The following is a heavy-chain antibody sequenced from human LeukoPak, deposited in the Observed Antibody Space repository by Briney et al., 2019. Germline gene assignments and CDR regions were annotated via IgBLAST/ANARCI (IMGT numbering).Heavy chain of an antibody. D-gene: IGHD5-12*01. CDR2: INPNSGGT. J-gene: IGHJ4*02. CDR1: GYTFTGYY. Sequence: GASVKVSCKASGYTFTGYYMHWVRQAPGQGLEWMGWINPNSGGTNYAQKFQGRVTMTRDTSISTAYMELSRLRSDDTAVYYCAREAMKLATVPFGYWGQGTLVTVSS. CDR3: AREAMKLATVPFGY. V-gene: IGHV1-2*02.